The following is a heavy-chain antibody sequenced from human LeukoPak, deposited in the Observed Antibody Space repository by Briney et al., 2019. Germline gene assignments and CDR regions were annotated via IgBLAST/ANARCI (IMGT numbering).Heavy chain of an antibody. Sequence: PGGSLRLSCAASGFTFSSYSMNWVRQAPGKGLEWVSYISSSSSTIYYADSVKGRFTISRDNAQNSLYLQMNSLRAEDTAVYYCARVQRFLEWLTLDYWGQGTLVTVSS. CDR3: ARVQRFLEWLTLDY. CDR2: ISSSSSTI. J-gene: IGHJ4*02. CDR1: GFTFSSYS. D-gene: IGHD3-3*01. V-gene: IGHV3-48*01.